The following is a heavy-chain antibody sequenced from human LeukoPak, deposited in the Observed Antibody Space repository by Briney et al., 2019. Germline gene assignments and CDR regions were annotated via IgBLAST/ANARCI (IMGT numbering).Heavy chain of an antibody. V-gene: IGHV4-59*01. D-gene: IGHD2-15*01. Sequence: SETLSLTCTVSGGSISSYFWSWIRQAPGKGLEWIGSIYYSGSTNYNPSLKSRVTISVDTSENQFSLKLTSVTAADTAVYYCARDKVVIAARYHYYYGLDVWGQGTTVTVSS. J-gene: IGHJ6*02. CDR2: IYYSGST. CDR1: GGSISSYF. CDR3: ARDKVVIAARYHYYYGLDV.